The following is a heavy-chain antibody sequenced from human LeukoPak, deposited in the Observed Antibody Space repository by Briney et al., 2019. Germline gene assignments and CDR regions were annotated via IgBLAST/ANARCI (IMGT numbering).Heavy chain of an antibody. D-gene: IGHD7-27*01. J-gene: IGHJ4*02. CDR1: GGSVSDYY. CDR2: IYHTGST. V-gene: IGHV4-59*02. Sequence: SETLSLTCTISGGSVSDYYWSWIRQSPGKGLEWIGYIYHTGSTSYSPSLKSRVTISADTSQNQFSLKLSSVTAADTAVYYCASRKLGNDYWVQGTLVTVSS. CDR3: ASRKLGNDY.